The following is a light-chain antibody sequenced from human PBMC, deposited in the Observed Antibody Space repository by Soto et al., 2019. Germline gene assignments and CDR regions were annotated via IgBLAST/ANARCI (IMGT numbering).Light chain of an antibody. Sequence: DIQMTQSPSSLSASVGDRFTITCRASQGISTSLNWYQQKPGKAPKLLIYAASSLQSGVPSRFSGSGSETDFTLTISSLQPEDFATYSCQQSYSTAWTFGQGTKVDIK. V-gene: IGKV1-39*01. CDR3: QQSYSTAWT. CDR2: AAS. CDR1: QGISTS. J-gene: IGKJ1*01.